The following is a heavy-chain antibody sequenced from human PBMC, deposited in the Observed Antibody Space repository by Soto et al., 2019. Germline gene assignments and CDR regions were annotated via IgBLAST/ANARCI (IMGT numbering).Heavy chain of an antibody. Sequence: ASVQVSCKASGYTFTGYYMHWVRQAPGQGLEWMGWINPNSGGTNYAQKFQGWVPMTGDTSISTAYMELSRLRSDETAVYYCAIGYCSSTSCHGGMDVWGQGTTVTVSS. CDR1: GYTFTGYY. CDR2: INPNSGGT. V-gene: IGHV1-2*04. CDR3: AIGYCSSTSCHGGMDV. D-gene: IGHD2-2*01. J-gene: IGHJ6*02.